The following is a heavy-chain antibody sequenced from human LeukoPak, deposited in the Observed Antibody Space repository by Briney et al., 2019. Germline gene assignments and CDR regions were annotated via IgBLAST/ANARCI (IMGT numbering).Heavy chain of an antibody. CDR3: ARGRVYYYHSSGYYGFDY. CDR1: GYSFTGYY. D-gene: IGHD3-22*01. CDR2: LNPYSGGT. Sequence: GASVKVSCKASGYSFTGYYMHWVRQAPGQGLEGMGWLNPYSGGTNYAQKFQGRGTMTRDTYISTAYMEMSRLRADDTAVYYCARGRVYYYHSSGYYGFDYWGQGTLVTVSS. V-gene: IGHV1-2*02. J-gene: IGHJ4*02.